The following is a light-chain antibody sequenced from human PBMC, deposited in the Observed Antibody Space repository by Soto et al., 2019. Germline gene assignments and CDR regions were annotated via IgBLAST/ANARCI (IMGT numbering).Light chain of an antibody. CDR1: SSDVGGYTY. CDR3: SSYTSSSSLE. J-gene: IGLJ3*02. Sequence: QSALTQPASVSGSPGQSITISCTGTSSDVGGYTYVSWYQHHPGKAPKLMIFDVSNRPSGVSNRFSGSKSGNTASLTISGLQAEDEADYYCSSYTSSSSLEFGGGTKVTVL. CDR2: DVS. V-gene: IGLV2-14*03.